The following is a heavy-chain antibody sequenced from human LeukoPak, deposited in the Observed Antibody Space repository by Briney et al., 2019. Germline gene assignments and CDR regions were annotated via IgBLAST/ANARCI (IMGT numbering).Heavy chain of an antibody. CDR1: GYTFTSYD. CDR3: ARSSPGGIPIDY. D-gene: IGHD3-16*01. J-gene: IGHJ4*02. V-gene: IGHV1-8*01. Sequence: GAPVKVSCKASGYTFTSYDINWVRQATGQGLEWMGWMNPNSGNTGYAQKFQGRVTMTRNTSISTAYMELSSLRSEDTAVYYCARSSPGGIPIDYWGQGTLVTVSS. CDR2: MNPNSGNT.